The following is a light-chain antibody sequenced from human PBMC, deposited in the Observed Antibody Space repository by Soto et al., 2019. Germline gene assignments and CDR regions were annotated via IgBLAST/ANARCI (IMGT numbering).Light chain of an antibody. CDR1: SNDVGRYNL. CDR3: CPSAGRGTGV. J-gene: IGLJ3*02. Sequence: QSALTQPASGSGSPEQSITISCTGTSNDVGRYNLVSWYQQHPGKAPKVMIYEATKRPSGVSNRFSGSKSGNTASQTISCVQADGEAYYCCCPSAGRGTGVVGERTKPTV. CDR2: EAT. V-gene: IGLV2-23*01.